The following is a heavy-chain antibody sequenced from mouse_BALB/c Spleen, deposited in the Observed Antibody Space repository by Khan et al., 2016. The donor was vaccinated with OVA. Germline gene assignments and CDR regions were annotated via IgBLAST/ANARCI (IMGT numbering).Heavy chain of an antibody. CDR1: GYTFTNYV. Sequence: VQLQQSGPELVEPGASVKLSCKASGYTFTNYVIHWVKQKPGQGLEWIGYINPDNAGTRYNEKFKGKATLTSDISSTSAYMELLSLTSEDSAVYCCAREASSWDFSFPYWGQGTLVTVSA. CDR3: AREASSWDFSFPY. D-gene: IGHD4-1*01. J-gene: IGHJ3*01. CDR2: INPDNAGT. V-gene: IGHV1S136*01.